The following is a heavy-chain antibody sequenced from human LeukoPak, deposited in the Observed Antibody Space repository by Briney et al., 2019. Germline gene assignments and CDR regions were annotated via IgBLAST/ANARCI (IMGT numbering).Heavy chain of an antibody. CDR3: ARGDSGSYSPPVL. D-gene: IGHD1-26*01. CDR1: GGSISSSGYY. CDR2: IYHSGST. J-gene: IGHJ4*02. V-gene: IGHV4-30-2*01. Sequence: SETLSLTCTVSGGSISSSGYYWSWIRQPPGKGLEWIGYIYHSGSTYSNPSLKSRLTISIDKSKNQFSLKLSSVTAADTAVYYCARGDSGSYSPPVLGGQGTLVTVSS.